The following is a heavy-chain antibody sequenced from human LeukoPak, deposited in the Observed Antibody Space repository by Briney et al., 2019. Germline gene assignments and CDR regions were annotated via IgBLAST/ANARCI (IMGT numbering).Heavy chain of an antibody. V-gene: IGHV4-39*07. Sequence: PSETLSVTCTVSGGSFSSNDYYWAWIRQPPGKGLECIGGIQYSGSTYYNPSLKSRVTISVDTSKNQFSLKLSSVTAADTAVYYCARVYRTAAAGYWGQGTLVTVSS. CDR2: IQYSGST. CDR1: GGSFSSNDYY. J-gene: IGHJ4*02. D-gene: IGHD6-13*01. CDR3: ARVYRTAAAGY.